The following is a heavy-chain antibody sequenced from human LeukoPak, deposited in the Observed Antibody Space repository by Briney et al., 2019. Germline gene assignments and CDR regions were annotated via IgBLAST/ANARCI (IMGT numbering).Heavy chain of an antibody. D-gene: IGHD3-22*01. V-gene: IGHV3-48*01. Sequence: GGSLRLSRAASGFTFSNAWMSWVRQAPGKGLEWISHISSDGSTIYYADSVEGRFTISRDNARNSLYLQMNSLRAEDTAVYYCARDPAIQIWLSAYYFDYWGQGTQVTVSS. CDR2: ISSDGSTI. CDR3: ARDPAIQIWLSAYYFDY. J-gene: IGHJ4*02. CDR1: GFTFSNAW.